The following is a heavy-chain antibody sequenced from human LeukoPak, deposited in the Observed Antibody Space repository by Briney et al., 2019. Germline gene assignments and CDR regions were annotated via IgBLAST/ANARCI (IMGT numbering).Heavy chain of an antibody. D-gene: IGHD5-24*01. CDR2: ISSSGTTI. CDR3: ARGGGYNLSDY. J-gene: IGHJ4*02. V-gene: IGHV3-11*04. CDR1: GFTSSDYY. Sequence: GESLKISCAASGFTSSDYYMSWVRQAPGKGLEWVAYISSSGTTIYYADSVKGRFTISRDNAKNSLYLQMNSLRAEDTAVYYCARGGGYNLSDYWGQGTLVTVSS.